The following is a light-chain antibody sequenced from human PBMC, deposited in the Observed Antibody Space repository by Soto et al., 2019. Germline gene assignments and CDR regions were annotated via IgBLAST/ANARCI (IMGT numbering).Light chain of an antibody. J-gene: IGKJ5*01. CDR1: QSVSSY. CDR3: QQHNNWPPIT. V-gene: IGKV3-11*01. CDR2: DTS. Sequence: EIVLTQSPATLSLSPGGRATLSCRASQSVSSYLAWYQQKPGQAPRLLIYDTSNRATGIPPRFSGSGSGTDFTLTISSLEPEDFAVYYCQQHNNWPPITFGQGTRLEIK.